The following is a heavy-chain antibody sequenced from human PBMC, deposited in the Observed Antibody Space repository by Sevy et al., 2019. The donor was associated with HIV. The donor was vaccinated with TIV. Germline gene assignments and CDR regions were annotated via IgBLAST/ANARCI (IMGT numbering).Heavy chain of an antibody. Sequence: GGSLRLSCIGSGFSFSYYGIHWVRQSPGKGLDWVALISHDGINEYYADTVKGRFTISRNNSKNTVYLEMNSLRNEDTAIYFCANAYSGSYSHSYLYALDVWGQGTTVTVSS. V-gene: IGHV3-30*18. D-gene: IGHD1-26*01. J-gene: IGHJ6*02. CDR3: ANAYSGSYSHSYLYALDV. CDR2: ISHDGINE. CDR1: GFSFSYYG.